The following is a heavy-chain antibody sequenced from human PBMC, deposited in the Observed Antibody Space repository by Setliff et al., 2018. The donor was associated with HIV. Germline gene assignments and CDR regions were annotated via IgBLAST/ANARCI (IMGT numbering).Heavy chain of an antibody. V-gene: IGHV4-4*08. CDR2: IYSSGRT. CDR3: ARAKFYYDSSGFFPLPAAFDF. D-gene: IGHD3-22*01. CDR1: GGSISNYF. J-gene: IGHJ3*01. Sequence: SETLSLTCNVSGGSISNYFWSWIRQPPGKGPEWVGYIYSSGRTNYNPSLKSRVTMSVDTSKNQFSLKLNSVTATDTALYYCARAKFYYDSSGFFPLPAAFDFWGQGTMVTVSS.